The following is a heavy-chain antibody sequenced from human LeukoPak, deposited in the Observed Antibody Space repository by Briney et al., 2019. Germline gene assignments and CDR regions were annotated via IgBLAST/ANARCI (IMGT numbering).Heavy chain of an antibody. Sequence: ASVKVSCXASGYTFTGYYMHWVRQAPGQGLEWMGWINPNSGGTNYAQKFQGRVTMTRDTSISTAYMELSRLRSDDTAVYYCGIVGAQGYHFDYWGQGTLVTVSS. V-gene: IGHV1-2*02. CDR2: INPNSGGT. J-gene: IGHJ4*02. CDR3: GIVGAQGYHFDY. D-gene: IGHD1-26*01. CDR1: GYTFTGYY.